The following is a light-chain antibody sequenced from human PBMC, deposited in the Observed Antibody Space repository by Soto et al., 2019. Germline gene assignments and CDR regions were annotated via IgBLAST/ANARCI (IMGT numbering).Light chain of an antibody. CDR1: QDISNY. CDR3: QQYDNRPMYT. J-gene: IGKJ2*01. CDR2: DAS. V-gene: IGKV1-33*01. Sequence: DIQMTQSPSSLSASVGDRVTITCQASQDISNYLNWYQQKPGKAPKLLIYDASNLETGVPSRFSGSESGTDFTFTISSLQPEDIATYYCQQYDNRPMYTFGQGTKLEIK.